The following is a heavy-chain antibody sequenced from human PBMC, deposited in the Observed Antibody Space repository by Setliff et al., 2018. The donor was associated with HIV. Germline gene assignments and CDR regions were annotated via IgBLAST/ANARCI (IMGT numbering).Heavy chain of an antibody. CDR1: GFTVSRAY. V-gene: IGHV3-66*01. Sequence: GGSLRLSCVASGFTVSRAYMSWVRQGAGKGLECVAVIYNGGGTDYSDSVKGRFSISRDNTKNILHLQMNRLRVDDTAVYYCFSLGPGAGDVYYYYGMDVWGQGTTVTVSS. J-gene: IGHJ6*02. D-gene: IGHD3-10*01. CDR3: FSLGPGAGDVYYYYGMDV. CDR2: IYNGGGT.